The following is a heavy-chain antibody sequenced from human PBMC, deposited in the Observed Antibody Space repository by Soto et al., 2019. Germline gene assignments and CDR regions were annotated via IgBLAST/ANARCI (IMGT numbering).Heavy chain of an antibody. CDR3: ARDPTAAAEFSNWFDP. CDR2: IYHSGST. Sequence: SLTCTVSGDSVSSSNWWSWVRQPPGKGLEWIGEIYHSGSTNYNPSLKSRVTISVDKSKNQFSLKLSSVTAADTAVYYCARDPTAAAEFSNWFDPWGQGTLVTVSS. V-gene: IGHV4-4*02. D-gene: IGHD6-13*01. CDR1: GDSVSSSNW. J-gene: IGHJ5*02.